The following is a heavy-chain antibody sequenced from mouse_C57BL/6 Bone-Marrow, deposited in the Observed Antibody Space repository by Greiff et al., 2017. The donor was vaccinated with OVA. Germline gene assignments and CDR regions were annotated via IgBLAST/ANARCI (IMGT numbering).Heavy chain of an antibody. V-gene: IGHV1-69*01. CDR1: GYTFTSYW. CDR3: ARSLRGYFDV. CDR2: IDPSDSYT. J-gene: IGHJ1*03. Sequence: QVQLKQPGAELVMPGASVKLSCKASGYTFTSYWMHWVKQRPGQGLEWIGEIDPSDSYTNYNQKFKGKSTLTVDKSSSTAYMQLSSLTSEDYAVDYCARSLRGYFDVWGTGTTVTVSS. D-gene: IGHD1-1*01.